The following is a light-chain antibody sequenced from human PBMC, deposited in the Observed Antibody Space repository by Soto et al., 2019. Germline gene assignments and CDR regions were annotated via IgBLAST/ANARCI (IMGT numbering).Light chain of an antibody. CDR2: GAS. CDR3: QQYGNSPRFT. V-gene: IGKV3-20*01. J-gene: IGKJ3*01. CDR1: QGVSSNS. Sequence: IVLTQSPGTLSLSPGERATLSCRASQGVSSNSLAWYQQKPGQAPRLLIYGASSRATGIPDRFSASGSGTDFPLTINRLEPEDFAVYYCQQYGNSPRFTFGPGTKVEI.